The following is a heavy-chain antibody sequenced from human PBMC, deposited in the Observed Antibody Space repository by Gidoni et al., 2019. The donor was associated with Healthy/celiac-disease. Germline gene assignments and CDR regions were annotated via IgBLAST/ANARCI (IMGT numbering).Heavy chain of an antibody. CDR3: ARTYSGYDFLDY. V-gene: IGHV1-69*06. CDR1: GGTFSSYA. D-gene: IGHD5-12*01. CDR2: IIPIFGTA. J-gene: IGHJ4*02. Sequence: QVQLVQSGAEVKKPGYSVKVSCKATGGTFSSYAISWVRQAPGQGLEWMGGIIPIFGTANYAQNVQGRVTITADKSTSTAYMELSSLRSEDTAVYYCARTYSGYDFLDYWGQGTLVTVSS.